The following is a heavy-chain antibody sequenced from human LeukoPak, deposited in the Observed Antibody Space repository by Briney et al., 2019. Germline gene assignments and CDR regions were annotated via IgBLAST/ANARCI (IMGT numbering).Heavy chain of an antibody. D-gene: IGHD2-2*01. CDR2: IDTGGDT. J-gene: IGHJ4*02. CDR1: GFTFSSYD. V-gene: IGHV3-13*01. Sequence: PGGSLRLSCAASGFTFSSYDMRWVRQATGKGLEWVSSIDTGGDTYYHGSVKGRFTISRETAKNSLYLQMNSLSAVGTAVYYCVSRYSSSSRPLHYWVRGTVVSVCS. CDR3: VSRYSSSSRPLHY.